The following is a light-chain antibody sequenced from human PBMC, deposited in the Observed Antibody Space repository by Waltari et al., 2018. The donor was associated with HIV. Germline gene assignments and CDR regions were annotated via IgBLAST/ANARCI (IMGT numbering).Light chain of an antibody. Sequence: DIQMTQSPSSLAAFVGDRVSITCRASQPINTWLAWYQQKPGSPPKLLVYKASTLQVGVPPHFSGSGCGTDFTLAIDTVQPDDFATYYCQQYNSDPSFGQGTRL. V-gene: IGKV1-5*03. J-gene: IGKJ5*01. CDR2: KAS. CDR1: QPINTW. CDR3: QQYNSDPS.